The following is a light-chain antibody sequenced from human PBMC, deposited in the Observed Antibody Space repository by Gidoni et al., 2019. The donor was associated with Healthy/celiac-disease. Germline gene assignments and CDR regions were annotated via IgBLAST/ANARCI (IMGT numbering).Light chain of an antibody. Sequence: EIVMTPSPATLSVSPGERATLSCRASQSVSSNLAWYQQKPGQAPMLLIYGASTRATGIPARFSGSGSGTEFTLTISSLHSEDFSVYDCQQYNNWPPSYTFGQGTKLEIK. V-gene: IGKV3-15*01. J-gene: IGKJ2*01. CDR2: GAS. CDR1: QSVSSN. CDR3: QQYNNWPPSYT.